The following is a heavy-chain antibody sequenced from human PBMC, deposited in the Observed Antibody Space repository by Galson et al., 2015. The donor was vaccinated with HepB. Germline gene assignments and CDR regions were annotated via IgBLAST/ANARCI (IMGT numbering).Heavy chain of an antibody. V-gene: IGHV3-23*01. D-gene: IGHD2-15*01. J-gene: IGHJ4*02. CDR1: GFTFRNYV. CDR2: ISANGGST. Sequence: SLRLSCAASGFTFRNYVMTWVRQAPGKRLEWVSAISANGGSTYYTDSVKGRFTISRDNPKNTVFLQMNSLRVEDTAIYYCPKGLGYCSGSSCYRYYLDYWGQGTLVTVSS. CDR3: PKGLGYCSGSSCYRYYLDY.